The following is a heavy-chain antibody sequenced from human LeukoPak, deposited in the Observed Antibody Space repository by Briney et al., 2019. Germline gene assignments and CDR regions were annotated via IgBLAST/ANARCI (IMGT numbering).Heavy chain of an antibody. J-gene: IGHJ5*02. V-gene: IGHV3-74*01. CDR3: VRVLSGSWDWFDP. CDR1: GFTFSRYW. D-gene: IGHD3-22*01. Sequence: GGSLRLSCAASGFTFSRYWIHWVRQAPGKGLEWVSRINPDGSTTTYADSVKGRFTISRDNAKNTVYLQMSSLRAEDTALYHCVRVLSGSWDWFDPWGQGTLVTVSS. CDR2: INPDGSTT.